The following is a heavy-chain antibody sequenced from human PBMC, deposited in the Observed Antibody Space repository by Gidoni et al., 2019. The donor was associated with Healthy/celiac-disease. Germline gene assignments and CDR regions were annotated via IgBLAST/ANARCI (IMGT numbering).Heavy chain of an antibody. CDR2: INPNRGGT. CDR3: AIDRGRYSSSGRPVGYYYYGMDV. J-gene: IGHJ6*02. CDR1: GYTFTGYY. V-gene: IGHV1-2*04. D-gene: IGHD6-6*01. Sequence: QVQLVQSGAEVKKPGASVKVSCKASGYTFTGYYMPWVRQAPGQWLEWRGWINPNRGGTNYAHKFQGWVTMTRDTSISTAYMELSRLRSDDTAVYYCAIDRGRYSSSGRPVGYYYYGMDVWGQGTTVTVSS.